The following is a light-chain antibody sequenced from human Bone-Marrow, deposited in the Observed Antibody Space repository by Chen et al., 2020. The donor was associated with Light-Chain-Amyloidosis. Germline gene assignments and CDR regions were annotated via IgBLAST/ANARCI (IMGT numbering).Light chain of an antibody. CDR1: NIGSKS. Sequence: SYVLTQPPSVSVAPGQTARITCGGNNIGSKSVHWYQQKPGQAPVLVVYDDRDRPSGIPERISGSNSGNTATLTISRVEAGDEADYYCQVWDSNSAHLVFGGGTKLTVL. CDR3: QVWDSNSAHLV. CDR2: DDR. J-gene: IGLJ2*01. V-gene: IGLV3-21*02.